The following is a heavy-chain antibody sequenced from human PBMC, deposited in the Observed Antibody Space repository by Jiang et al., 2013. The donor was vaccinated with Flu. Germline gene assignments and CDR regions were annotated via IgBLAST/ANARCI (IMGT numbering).Heavy chain of an antibody. Sequence: GXTFTSYAMNWVRQAPGQGLEWMGWINTNTGNPTYAQGFTGRFVFSLDTSVSTAYLQISSLKAEDTAVYYCTRGHPDDRDYWGQGTLVTVSS. V-gene: IGHV7-4-1*02. D-gene: IGHD3-9*01. CDR3: TRGHPDDRDY. J-gene: IGHJ4*02. CDR2: INTNTGNP. CDR1: GXTFTSYA.